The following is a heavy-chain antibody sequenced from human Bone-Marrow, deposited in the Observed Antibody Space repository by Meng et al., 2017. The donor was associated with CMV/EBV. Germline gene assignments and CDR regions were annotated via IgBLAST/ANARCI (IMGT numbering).Heavy chain of an antibody. J-gene: IGHJ4*02. Sequence: FTSYGIRWVRPAPGQGLEWMGWISAYNGNTNYAQKLQGRVTMTTDTSTSTAYMELRSLRSDDTAVYYCARDRRNYYDSSGYYLPLDYWGQGTLVTVSS. CDR2: ISAYNGNT. CDR1: FTSYG. D-gene: IGHD3-22*01. V-gene: IGHV1-18*01. CDR3: ARDRRNYYDSSGYYLPLDY.